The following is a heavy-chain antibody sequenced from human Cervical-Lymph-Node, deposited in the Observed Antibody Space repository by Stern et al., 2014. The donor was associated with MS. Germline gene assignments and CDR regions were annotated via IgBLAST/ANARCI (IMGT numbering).Heavy chain of an antibody. CDR3: ARGGYFDSTAYYNH. Sequence: QVQLVQSGAEVKKPGASVKVSCKASGYTFTSYAIHWVRQAPGQRPEWMGWINTDKGSTKYSQMFQGRVTITRDTSASTVYMEVNTLRFEDTAVYFCARGGYFDSTAYYNHWGQGTQVTVSS. V-gene: IGHV1-3*04. CDR2: INTDKGST. J-gene: IGHJ5*02. CDR1: GYTFTSYA. D-gene: IGHD3-22*01.